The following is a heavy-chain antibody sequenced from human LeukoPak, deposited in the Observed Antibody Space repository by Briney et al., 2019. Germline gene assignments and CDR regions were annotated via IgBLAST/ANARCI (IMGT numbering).Heavy chain of an antibody. CDR1: GGSISSSSYY. CDR2: IYYSGST. V-gene: IGHV4-39*01. CDR3: ARHGRTDYYDSNPYYFDY. J-gene: IGHJ4*02. Sequence: SETLSLTCTVSGGSISSSSYYWGWIGQPPGKGLEWIGSIYYSGSTYYNPSLKSRVTISVDTSKNQFSLKLSSVTAADTAVYYCARHGRTDYYDSNPYYFDYWGQGTLVTVSS. D-gene: IGHD3-22*01.